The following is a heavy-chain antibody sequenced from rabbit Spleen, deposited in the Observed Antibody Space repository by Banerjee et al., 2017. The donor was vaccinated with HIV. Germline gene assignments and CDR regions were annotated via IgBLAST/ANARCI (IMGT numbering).Heavy chain of an antibody. CDR1: GFSFSSSDY. V-gene: IGHV1S45*01. D-gene: IGHD1-1*01. J-gene: IGHJ6*01. Sequence: QEQLVESGGGLVKPGASLTLTCTASGFSFSSSDYMCWVRQAPGKGLEWIGYIDPVFGITYYANWVNGRFSISRENAQNTVLLQMTSLTAADTATYFCARDTSSSFSSYGMDLWGPGTLVTVS. CDR2: IDPVFGIT. CDR3: ARDTSSSFSSYGMDL.